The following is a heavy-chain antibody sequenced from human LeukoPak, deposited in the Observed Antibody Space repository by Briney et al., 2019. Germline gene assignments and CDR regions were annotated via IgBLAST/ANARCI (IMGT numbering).Heavy chain of an antibody. V-gene: IGHV1-2*02. CDR2: INPNSGGT. CDR3: VRDLFFAAAEREGDDY. Sequence: GASVKVSFKASGYTFTGYYMNWVRQAPGQGLEWMGWINPNSGGTNYAQKFQGRVTMTRDTSISTAYMELTRLRSDDTAVYYCVRDLFFAAAEREGDDYWGQGTLVTVSS. D-gene: IGHD6-13*01. J-gene: IGHJ4*02. CDR1: GYTFTGYY.